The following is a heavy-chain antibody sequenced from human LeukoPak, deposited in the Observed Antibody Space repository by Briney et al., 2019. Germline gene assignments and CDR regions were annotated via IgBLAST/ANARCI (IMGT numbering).Heavy chain of an antibody. V-gene: IGHV4-59*08. Sequence: NSSETLSLTCTVSGGSISSYFWSWIRQPPGKGLEWIGYIYYSGSTNYNPSLKSRVTISVDTSKNQFSLKLSSVTAADTAVCYCARLPGATSNVDYWGQGTLVTVSS. CDR1: GGSISSYF. CDR3: ARLPGATSNVDY. J-gene: IGHJ4*02. CDR2: IYYSGST. D-gene: IGHD1-26*01.